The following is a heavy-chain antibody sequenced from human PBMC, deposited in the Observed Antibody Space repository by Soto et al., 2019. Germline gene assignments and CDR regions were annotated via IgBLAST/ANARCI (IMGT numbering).Heavy chain of an antibody. CDR2: IFSNDDK. CDR3: ALIKDCSRTDCYLASFDP. Sequence: SGPTLVNPPETLTLTCTVSGLSLSNGRLGVSWIRQPPGKALEWLAHIFSNDDKSYSTSLKSRLTISKDTSRGQVVLTMTNMGPVDSATYYCALIKDCSRTDCYLASFDPWGQGTLVTVSS. D-gene: IGHD2-2*01. CDR1: GLSLSNGRLG. V-gene: IGHV2-26*01. J-gene: IGHJ5*02.